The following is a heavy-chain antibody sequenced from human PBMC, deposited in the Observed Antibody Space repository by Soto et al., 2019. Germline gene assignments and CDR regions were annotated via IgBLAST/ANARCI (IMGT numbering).Heavy chain of an antibody. V-gene: IGHV1-18*01. Sequence: QVQLVQSGAEVKKPGASVKVSCKASGYTFTTYGISWVRQAPGQGPEWMGWISAYNGKTNYAQKVQGRVTMTTDTSTSTAYMELRSLRSDATAVYYCARDQNPYSSTCRTISANWLDPWGQGTLVTVSS. CDR2: ISAYNGKT. D-gene: IGHD6-6*01. CDR3: ARDQNPYSSTCRTISANWLDP. J-gene: IGHJ5*02. CDR1: GYTFTTYG.